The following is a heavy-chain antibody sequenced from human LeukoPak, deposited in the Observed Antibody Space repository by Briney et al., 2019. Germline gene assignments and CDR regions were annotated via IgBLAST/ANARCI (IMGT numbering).Heavy chain of an antibody. Sequence: GGSLRLSCAASGFTFSSYGMHWVRQAPGKGLEYVSAISSNGGSTYYADSVKGRFTISRDNSKNTLYLQMSSLRAEDTAVYYCVKGTDSRYYDILTGYPFDYWGQGTLVTVSS. V-gene: IGHV3-64D*06. CDR3: VKGTDSRYYDILTGYPFDY. CDR2: ISSNGGST. D-gene: IGHD3-9*01. CDR1: GFTFSSYG. J-gene: IGHJ4*02.